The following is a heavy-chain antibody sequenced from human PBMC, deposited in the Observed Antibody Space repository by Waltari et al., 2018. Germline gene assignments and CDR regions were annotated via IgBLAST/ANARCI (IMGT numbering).Heavy chain of an antibody. CDR3: TRLYSNSWPFPLN. CDR2: IYYSGST. D-gene: IGHD6-13*01. Sequence: QVQLQESGSGLVKPSETLSLTCTVSGGSISSYYWSWIRQPPGKGLEWIGYIYYSGSTNYNPSLKSRVTISVDTSKNQFSLKLSSVTAADTAVYYCTRLYSNSWPFPLNWGQGTLVTVSS. CDR1: GGSISSYY. J-gene: IGHJ4*02. V-gene: IGHV4-59*01.